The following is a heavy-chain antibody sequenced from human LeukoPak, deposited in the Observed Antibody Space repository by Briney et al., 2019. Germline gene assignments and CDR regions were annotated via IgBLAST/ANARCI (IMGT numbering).Heavy chain of an antibody. CDR3: AGAPNIAPDVKFDP. CDR2: IIPILGIA. D-gene: IGHD6-13*01. Sequence: GASVKVSCKASGGTFSSYAISWVRQAPGQGLEWMGRIIPILGIANYAQKFQGRVTITADKSTSTAYMELSSLRSEDTAVYYCAGAPNIAPDVKFDPWGQGTLVTVSS. J-gene: IGHJ5*02. CDR1: GGTFSSYA. V-gene: IGHV1-69*04.